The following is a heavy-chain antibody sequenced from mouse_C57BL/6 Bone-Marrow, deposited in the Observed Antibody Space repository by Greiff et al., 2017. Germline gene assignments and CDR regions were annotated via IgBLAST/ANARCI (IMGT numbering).Heavy chain of an antibody. Sequence: VQLQQSGAELVKPGASVKMSCKASGYTFTSYWITWVKQRPGQGLEWIGDIYPGSGSTNYNEKFKSKAKLTVDTSSSPAYMQLSSLTSEDSAVYCCARFYHGSRGFDYWGQGTTLTVSS. CDR3: ARFYHGSRGFDY. V-gene: IGHV1-55*01. D-gene: IGHD1-1*01. J-gene: IGHJ2*01. CDR1: GYTFTSYW. CDR2: IYPGSGST.